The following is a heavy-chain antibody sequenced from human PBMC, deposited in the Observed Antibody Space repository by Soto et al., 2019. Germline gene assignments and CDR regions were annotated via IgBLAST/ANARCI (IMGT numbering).Heavy chain of an antibody. CDR2: IIPIFGTA. D-gene: IGHD6-13*01. CDR1: GGTFSSYA. Sequence: QVQLVQSGAEVKKPGSSVKVSCKASGGTFSSYAISWVRQAPGQGLEWMGGIIPIFGTANYAQKFQGRVTITADDSTSTAYMELSSLRSEDTAVYYCARGWGSSPDYYYYYGMDVWGQGTTVTVSS. V-gene: IGHV1-69*12. CDR3: ARGWGSSPDYYYYYGMDV. J-gene: IGHJ6*02.